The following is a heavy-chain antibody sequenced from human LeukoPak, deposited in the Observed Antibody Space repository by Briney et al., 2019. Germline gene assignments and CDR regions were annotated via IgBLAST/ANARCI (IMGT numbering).Heavy chain of an antibody. V-gene: IGHV3-23*01. CDR1: GFTFSSHA. Sequence: GGSLRLSCAASGFTFSSHAMSWVRQAPEKGLEWVSSITNDNYDTFHADSVKGRFTISRDESKNTLYLQMKSLRAEDTAVYCCAREGISRKMDFDYWGQGTLVTVSS. CDR2: ITNDNYDT. J-gene: IGHJ4*02. CDR3: AREGISRKMDFDY. D-gene: IGHD2/OR15-2a*01.